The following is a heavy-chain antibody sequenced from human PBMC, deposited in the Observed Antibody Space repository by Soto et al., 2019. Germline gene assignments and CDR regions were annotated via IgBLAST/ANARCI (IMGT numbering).Heavy chain of an antibody. CDR3: ARVSGGNYYYGMVV. CDR2: ISSSSSYI. CDR1: GFTFSSYS. V-gene: IGHV3-21*01. J-gene: IGHJ6*02. Sequence: GGSLRLSCAASGFTFSSYSMNWVRQAPGKGLEWVSSISSSSSYIYYADSVKGRFTISRDNAKNSLYLQMNSLRAEDTAVYYCARVSGGNYYYGMVVWGQETTVTVSS. D-gene: IGHD2-15*01.